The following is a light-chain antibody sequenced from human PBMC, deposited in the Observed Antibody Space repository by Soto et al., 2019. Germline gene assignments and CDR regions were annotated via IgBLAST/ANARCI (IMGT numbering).Light chain of an antibody. CDR3: QQRSDWPLT. CDR2: EGS. V-gene: IGKV3-11*01. J-gene: IGKJ4*01. CDR1: QAVNGH. Sequence: ENILTQSPATLSLSAGERATLSCRASQAVNGHLAWYQHNPGQATRLLIYEGSTRATGIPARFSGSGSGTDFILTINSLEPEDSAVYYGQQRSDWPLTFGGGTKVEI.